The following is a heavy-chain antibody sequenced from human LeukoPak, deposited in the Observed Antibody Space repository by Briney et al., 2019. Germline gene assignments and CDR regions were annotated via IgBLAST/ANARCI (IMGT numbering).Heavy chain of an antibody. CDR1: GGSISSGSYY. J-gene: IGHJ4*02. CDR3: ARYRSYGPRGGFDY. D-gene: IGHD5-18*01. CDR2: IYTSGST. Sequence: PSQTLSLTCTVSGGSISSGSYYWSWIRQPAGKGLEWIGRIYTSGSTNYNPSLKSRVTISVDTSKNQFSLKLSSVTAADTAVYYCARYRSYGPRGGFDYWGQGTLVTVSS. V-gene: IGHV4-61*02.